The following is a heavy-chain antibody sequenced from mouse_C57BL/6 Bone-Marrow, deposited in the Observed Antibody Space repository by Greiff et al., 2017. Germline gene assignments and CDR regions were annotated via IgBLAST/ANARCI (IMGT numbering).Heavy chain of an antibody. J-gene: IGHJ4*01. V-gene: IGHV1-78*01. CDR1: GYTFTDHT. Sequence: VQLQQSDAELVKPGASVKISCKVSGYTFTDHTIHWMKQRPEQGLEWIGYIYPRDGSTKYNEKLKGKATLTADKSSSTAYMQLNSLTSEDSAVYFCERRGDYYGSEAMDYWGQGTSVTVSS. D-gene: IGHD1-1*01. CDR3: ERRGDYYGSEAMDY. CDR2: IYPRDGST.